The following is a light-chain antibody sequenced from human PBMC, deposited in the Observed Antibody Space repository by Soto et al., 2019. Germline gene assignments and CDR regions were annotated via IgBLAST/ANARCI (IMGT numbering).Light chain of an antibody. CDR1: SSNIGANYA. CDR3: QSYDSSLTGWV. CDR2: DYN. J-gene: IGLJ1*01. V-gene: IGLV1-40*01. Sequence: GSSSNIGANYAVHWYQQLPGTAPKLLIYDYNKRPSGVPDRFSGSKSGTSASLAITGLQAEDEADYYCQSYDSSLTGWVFGTGTKLTVL.